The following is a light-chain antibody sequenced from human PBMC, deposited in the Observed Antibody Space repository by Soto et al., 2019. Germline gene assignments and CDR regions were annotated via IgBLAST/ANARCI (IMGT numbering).Light chain of an antibody. CDR3: SSYTSISTYV. V-gene: IGLV2-14*01. J-gene: IGLJ1*01. CDR1: SSDVGGYNF. CDR2: DVR. Sequence: ARNQPASGNGAHGQGISTSCTGTSSDVGGYNFVSWYQQHPGKAPKLMIYDVRNRPSGVSNRFSGSKSVNTASLTISGLQAEHEADYYCSSYTSISTYVFGTGTKVPVL.